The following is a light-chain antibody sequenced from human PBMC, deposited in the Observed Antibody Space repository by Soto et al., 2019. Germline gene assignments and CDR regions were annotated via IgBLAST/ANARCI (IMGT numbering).Light chain of an antibody. CDR1: QTINTY. V-gene: IGKV1-39*01. CDR3: QQSYSTLMYT. CDR2: AAS. J-gene: IGKJ2*01. Sequence: DIQMTQSPSSLSASVGDRVTITCRANQTINTYLNWYQQKPGKAPKLLIYAASTLQSGGPSRFSGSGSGTDFSLTISSLQPEDFATYYCQQSYSTLMYTFGQGTKLEI.